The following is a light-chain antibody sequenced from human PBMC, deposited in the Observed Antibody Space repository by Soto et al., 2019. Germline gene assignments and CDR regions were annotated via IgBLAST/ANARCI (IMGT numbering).Light chain of an antibody. V-gene: IGKV3-15*01. CDR2: GAS. Sequence: EIVMTQSPATLSVSPGERATLSCRASQGVSRNLAWYQQKPGQAPRLLIYGASTRATGIPARFSGSGSGTEFTLTISRLEPEDFAVYYCRQYGYSLGFAFGGGTKVDIK. J-gene: IGKJ4*01. CDR3: RQYGYSLGFA. CDR1: QGVSRN.